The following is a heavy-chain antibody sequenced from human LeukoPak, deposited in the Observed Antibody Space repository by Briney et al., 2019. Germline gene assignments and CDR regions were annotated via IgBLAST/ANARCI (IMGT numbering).Heavy chain of an antibody. CDR2: ISAYNGNT. CDR3: ARDFFFTYYYDSSGSTVDAFDI. Sequence: GASVKVSCKASGYTFTSYGISWVRQAPGQGLEWMGWISAYNGNTNYAQKLQGRVTMTTDTSTSTAYMELRSLRSDDTAVYYCARDFFFTYYYDSSGSTVDAFDIRGQGTMVTVSS. D-gene: IGHD3-22*01. V-gene: IGHV1-18*01. CDR1: GYTFTSYG. J-gene: IGHJ3*02.